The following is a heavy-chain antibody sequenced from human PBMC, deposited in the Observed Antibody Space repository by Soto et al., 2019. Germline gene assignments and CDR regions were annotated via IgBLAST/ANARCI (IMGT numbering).Heavy chain of an antibody. CDR1: GFTFSNYG. Sequence: QVQLVESGGGVVQPGRSLRLSCAASGFTFSNYGMHWVRQAPGKGLEWVAVIWYDGSNKYYADSVKGRFTISRDNSKNTLYLQMNRLSDEDTAVYYCATHVDADYWGQGTLVTVSS. V-gene: IGHV3-33*01. J-gene: IGHJ4*02. CDR2: IWYDGSNK. CDR3: ATHVDADY. D-gene: IGHD5-12*01.